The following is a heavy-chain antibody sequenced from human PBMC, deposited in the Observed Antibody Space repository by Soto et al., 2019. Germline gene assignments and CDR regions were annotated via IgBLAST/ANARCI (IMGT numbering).Heavy chain of an antibody. CDR3: ARHPLSYCSGGSCYLHYYYMDV. D-gene: IGHD2-15*01. Sequence: SETLSLTCAVYGGSFSGYYWSWIRQHPGKGLEWIGYIYYSGSTNYNPSLKSRVTISVDTSKNQFSLKLSSVTAADTAVYYCARHPLSYCSGGSCYLHYYYMDVWGKGTTVTVSS. CDR1: GGSFSGYY. V-gene: IGHV4-59*01. J-gene: IGHJ6*03. CDR2: IYYSGST.